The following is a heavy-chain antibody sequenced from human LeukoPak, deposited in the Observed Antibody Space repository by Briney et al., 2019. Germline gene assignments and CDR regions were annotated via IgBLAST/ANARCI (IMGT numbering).Heavy chain of an antibody. Sequence: GGSLRLSCAASGFTFSNAWMSWVRQAPGKGLEWVGRIKSKTDGGTTDYAAPVKGRFTISRDDSKNTLYLQMNSLKTEDTAVYYCTTDQEYYYYYMDVWGKGTTVTVSS. CDR2: IKSKTDGGTT. CDR3: TTDQEYYYYYMDV. J-gene: IGHJ6*03. V-gene: IGHV3-15*01. CDR1: GFTFSNAW.